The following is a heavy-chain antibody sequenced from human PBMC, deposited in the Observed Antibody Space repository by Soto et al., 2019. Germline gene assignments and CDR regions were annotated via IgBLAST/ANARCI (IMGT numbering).Heavy chain of an antibody. J-gene: IGHJ4*02. CDR3: ARDQKEYYDSSGYQFDY. D-gene: IGHD3-22*01. Sequence: EASVEVCCKASGGTFSSYAISWVRQAPGQGLEWMGGIIPIFGTANYAQKFQGRVTITADESTSTAYMELSSLRSEDTAVYYCARDQKEYYDSSGYQFDYWGQGTLVTVSS. CDR2: IIPIFGTA. V-gene: IGHV1-69*13. CDR1: GGTFSSYA.